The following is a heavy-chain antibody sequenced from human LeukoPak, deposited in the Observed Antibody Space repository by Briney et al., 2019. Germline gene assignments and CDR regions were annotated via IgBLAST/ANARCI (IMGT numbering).Heavy chain of an antibody. J-gene: IGHJ4*02. CDR3: AKRSAESSGYFDY. CDR2: ITGSGAFT. Sequence: GGSLRLSCAASGFTFSSYAMSWVRQAPGRGLEWVSAITGSGAFTGYADSVKGRFTISRDNPKNTLYLQMNSLRAEDTAVYYCAKRSAESSGYFDYWGQGTLVTVSS. V-gene: IGHV3-23*01. CDR1: GFTFSSYA. D-gene: IGHD6-19*01.